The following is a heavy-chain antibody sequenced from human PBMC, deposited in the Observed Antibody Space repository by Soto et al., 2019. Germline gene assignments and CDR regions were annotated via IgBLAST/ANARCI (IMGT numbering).Heavy chain of an antibody. D-gene: IGHD3-16*02. J-gene: IGHJ3*02. CDR1: GYSISSGYY. Sequence: SETLSLTCAVSGYSISSGYYWGWIRQPPGKGLEWIGSIYHTGCTPYNPSLKSRVTISVDTSKNQLSLKLSSVTAAATAVYYCARDARAVICGAGTVYAFENGGQGTMDTASS. CDR3: ARDARAVICGAGTVYAFEN. CDR2: IYHTGCT. V-gene: IGHV4-38-2*02.